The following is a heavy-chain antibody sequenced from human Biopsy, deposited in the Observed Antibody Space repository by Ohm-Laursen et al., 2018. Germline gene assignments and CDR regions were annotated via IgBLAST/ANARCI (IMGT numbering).Heavy chain of an antibody. D-gene: IGHD2-15*01. V-gene: IGHV3-11*01. CDR1: GFPVSDYC. Sequence: SLRLSCSASGFPVSDYCMSWVRQAPGRGLEWVSDINSSGSTKYHAESVKGRFTISRDNAMNSAYLQMNSLRGEDTAVYYCARAVGIAAAPIDYWGQGTLVTVSS. CDR2: INSSGSTK. CDR3: ARAVGIAAAPIDY. J-gene: IGHJ4*02.